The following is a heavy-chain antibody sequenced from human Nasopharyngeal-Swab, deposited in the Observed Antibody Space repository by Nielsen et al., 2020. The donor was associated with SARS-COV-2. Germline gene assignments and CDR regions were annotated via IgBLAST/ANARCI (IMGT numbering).Heavy chain of an antibody. D-gene: IGHD3-3*01. CDR3: ARPTYYDYYGMDV. J-gene: IGHJ6*02. CDR2: IYSGGST. V-gene: IGHV3-53*01. CDR1: VFTVSINY. Sequence: GGSLSLSCAASVFTVSINYMSLVRQAPRKGLEWFSVIYSGGSTYYADSVKGRFTISRDNSKNTLYLQMNSLRAEDMAVYYCARPTYYDYYGMDVWGQGTTVTVSS.